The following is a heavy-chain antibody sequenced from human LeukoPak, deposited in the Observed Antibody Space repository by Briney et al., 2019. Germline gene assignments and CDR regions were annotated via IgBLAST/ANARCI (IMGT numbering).Heavy chain of an antibody. J-gene: IGHJ3*02. Sequence: ARNLRLSCAASGFTFSSYGMHWVRQAPGKGLEWVTDISYDGSNKYYTDSVKGRFTISRDNTKNTLYLQMKSMRAEDTAVYYCAKDLIVVVNTGDFYIWGQVTMVTVS. D-gene: IGHD2-21*01. V-gene: IGHV3-30*18. CDR1: GFTFSSYG. CDR2: ISYDGSNK. CDR3: AKDLIVVVNTGDFYI.